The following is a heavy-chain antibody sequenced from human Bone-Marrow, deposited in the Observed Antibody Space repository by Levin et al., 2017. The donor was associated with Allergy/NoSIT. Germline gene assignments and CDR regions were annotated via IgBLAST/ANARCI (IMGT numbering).Heavy chain of an antibody. D-gene: IGHD3-16*01. CDR1: GGSFSGYY. V-gene: IGHV4-34*01. CDR3: ARYGGLRPVSTTPRRYYYDYYMDV. CDR2: INHSGST. Sequence: SETLSLTCAVYGGSFSGYYWSWIRQPPGKGLEWIGEINHSGSTNYNPSLKSRVTISVDTSKNQFSLKLSSVTAADTAVYYCARYGGLRPVSTTPRRYYYDYYMDVWGKGTTVTVSS. J-gene: IGHJ6*03.